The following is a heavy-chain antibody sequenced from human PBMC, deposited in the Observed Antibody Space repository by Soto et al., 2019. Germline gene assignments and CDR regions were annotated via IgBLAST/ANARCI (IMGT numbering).Heavy chain of an antibody. CDR2: ISYDGSNK. D-gene: IGHD6-13*01. J-gene: IGHJ4*02. CDR1: GFTFSSYG. Sequence: GGSLRLSCAASGFTFSSYGMHWVRQAPGKGLEWVAVISYDGSNKYYADSVKGRFTISRDNSKNTLYLQMNSLRAEDTAVYYCAKVRGSAAEYSSSWSAADYWGQGTLVTVSS. V-gene: IGHV3-30*18. CDR3: AKVRGSAAEYSSSWSAADY.